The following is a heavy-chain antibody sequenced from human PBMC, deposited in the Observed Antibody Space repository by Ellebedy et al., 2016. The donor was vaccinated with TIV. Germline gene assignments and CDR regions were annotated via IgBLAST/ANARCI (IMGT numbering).Heavy chain of an antibody. V-gene: IGHV3-49*03. Sequence: GESLKISCAASGFTFSDYYMSWIRQAPGKGLEWVGFIRSRTYSGATDYAASVKGRFTVSRDDSKSIVYLQMNSLKTEDTAVYYCARDTDYGVYVGDHWGQGTLVTVSS. CDR2: IRSRTYSGAT. CDR3: ARDTDYGVYVGDH. CDR1: GFTFSDYY. J-gene: IGHJ4*02. D-gene: IGHD4-17*01.